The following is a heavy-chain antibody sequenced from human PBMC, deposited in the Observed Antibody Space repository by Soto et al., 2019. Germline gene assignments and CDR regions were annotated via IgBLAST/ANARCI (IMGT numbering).Heavy chain of an antibody. CDR3: ARVYYDILTGYYAVGYYFDY. CDR2: ISGTGGSA. Sequence: WGSLRLSCAASGFSFRNYPMSWVRQAPGKGLEWVSAISGTGGSAYYADSVKGRFTISRDNSKNTLYLQMNSLRADDTAVYYCARVYYDILTGYYAVGYYFDYWGQGTPVTVSS. J-gene: IGHJ4*02. CDR1: GFSFRNYP. V-gene: IGHV3-23*01. D-gene: IGHD3-9*01.